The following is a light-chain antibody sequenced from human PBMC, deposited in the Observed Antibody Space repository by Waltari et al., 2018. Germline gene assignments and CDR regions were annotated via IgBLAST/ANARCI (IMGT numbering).Light chain of an antibody. CDR3: QSYDISLSGSV. J-gene: IGLJ3*02. CDR1: RSNIGAGYD. CDR2: GDN. Sequence: QSVLTQPPSVSGAPGQRVTISCTGRRSNIGAGYDVHWYQQLPGTAPKLLIYGDNNRPSGVPDRFSGSKSGTSASLAITGLQAEDEADYYCQSYDISLSGSVFGGGTKLTVL. V-gene: IGLV1-40*01.